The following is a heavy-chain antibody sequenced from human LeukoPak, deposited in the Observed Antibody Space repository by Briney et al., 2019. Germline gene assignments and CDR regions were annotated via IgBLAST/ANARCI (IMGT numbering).Heavy chain of an antibody. V-gene: IGHV4-59*01. CDR2: IYYSGST. CDR1: GGSISSYY. D-gene: IGHD6-13*01. Sequence: PSETLSLTCTVSGGSISSYYWSWIRQPPGKGLEWIGYIYYSGSTNYNPSLKSRVTISVDTSKNQFSLKLSSVTAADTAVYFCARERVAATGGVLFTMDVWGQGTTVAVSS. J-gene: IGHJ6*02. CDR3: ARERVAATGGVLFTMDV.